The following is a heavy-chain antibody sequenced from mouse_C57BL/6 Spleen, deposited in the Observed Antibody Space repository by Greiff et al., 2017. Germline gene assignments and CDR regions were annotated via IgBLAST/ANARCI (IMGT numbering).Heavy chain of an antibody. CDR2: IDPSDSYT. V-gene: IGHV1-50*01. J-gene: IGHJ2*01. CDR3: ARKTYY. Sequence: QVQLKQPGAELVKPGASVKLSCKASGYTFTSYWMQWVKQRPGQGLEWIGEIDPSDSYTNYNQKFKGKATLTVDTSSSTAYMQLSSLTSEDSAVYYCARKTYYWGQGTTLTVSS. CDR1: GYTFTSYW.